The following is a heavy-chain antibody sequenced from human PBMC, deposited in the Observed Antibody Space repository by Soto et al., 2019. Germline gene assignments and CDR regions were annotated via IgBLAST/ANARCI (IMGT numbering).Heavy chain of an antibody. Sequence: QIQLVQSGAEVKKPGASVKVSCKASGYNFFDYGVSWVRQAPGQGLEWMGWVSPKSGNTDYTRKFQGRVTMTTDISTSTAYMELRGLISDDTGVYYCARGRTVSSIGPLLVWGQGTLVSVSS. D-gene: IGHD1-1*01. CDR2: VSPKSGNT. CDR3: ARGRTVSSIGPLLV. V-gene: IGHV1-18*01. J-gene: IGHJ1*01. CDR1: GYNFFDYG.